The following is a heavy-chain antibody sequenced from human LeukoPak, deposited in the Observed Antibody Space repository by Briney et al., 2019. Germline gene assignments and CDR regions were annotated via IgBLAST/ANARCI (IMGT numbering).Heavy chain of an antibody. Sequence: GGSLRLSCAASGFTFDDYAMHWVRQAPGKGLEWVSGISWNSGSIGYADSVKGRFTISRDNAKNSLYLQVNSLRAEDTAVYYCARSNILVDYWGQGTLVTVSS. D-gene: IGHD3-9*01. J-gene: IGHJ4*02. CDR3: ARSNILVDY. V-gene: IGHV3-9*01. CDR2: ISWNSGSI. CDR1: GFTFDDYA.